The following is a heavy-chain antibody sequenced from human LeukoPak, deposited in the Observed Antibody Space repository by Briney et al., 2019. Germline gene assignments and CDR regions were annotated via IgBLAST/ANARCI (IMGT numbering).Heavy chain of an antibody. V-gene: IGHV1-2*06. CDR2: INPNSGDT. CDR3: AREGSGYTYGRGSYFDY. CDR1: GYTLTVYY. D-gene: IGHD5-18*01. J-gene: IGHJ4*01. Sequence: ASVKVSCKASGYTLTVYYIHWVRQAPGQGLEWMGRINPNSGDTNFAQKFQGRVTMTRDTSISTAYMDLSGLRPDDTAVYYCAREGSGYTYGRGSYFDYWGHGILVTVSS.